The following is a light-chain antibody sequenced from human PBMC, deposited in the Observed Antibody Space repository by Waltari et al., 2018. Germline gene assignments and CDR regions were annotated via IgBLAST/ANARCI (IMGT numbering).Light chain of an antibody. CDR1: QSISNY. Sequence: DIQMTQSPSSLSASVGDRVTIACRASQSISNYLNWYQQKPGKAPELLGYGASSLQGGVPSTFSGSGSGTDFTLTISILQPEDFATYYCQQSYTTPYTFGQGTKLE. CDR2: GAS. J-gene: IGKJ2*01. V-gene: IGKV1-39*01. CDR3: QQSYTTPYT.